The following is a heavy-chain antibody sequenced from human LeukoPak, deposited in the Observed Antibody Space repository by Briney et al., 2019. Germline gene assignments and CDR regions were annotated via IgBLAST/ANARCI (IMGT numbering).Heavy chain of an antibody. Sequence: GGSLRLSCAASGFTFSSYAMSWVRQAPGKGLKWVSAISGSGGSTYYADSVKGRFTISRDNSKNTLYLQMNSLRAEDTAVYYCAKRHYDFWSGYQNQMYYFDYWGQGTLVTVSS. J-gene: IGHJ4*02. CDR2: ISGSGGST. CDR1: GFTFSSYA. CDR3: AKRHYDFWSGYQNQMYYFDY. V-gene: IGHV3-23*01. D-gene: IGHD3-3*01.